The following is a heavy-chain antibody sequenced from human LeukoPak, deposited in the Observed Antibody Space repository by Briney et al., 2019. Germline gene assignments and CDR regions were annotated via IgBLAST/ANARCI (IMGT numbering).Heavy chain of an antibody. J-gene: IGHJ4*02. D-gene: IGHD5-18*01. CDR3: ARGRGYSYAGGY. CDR2: ISYDGSNK. V-gene: IGHV3-30-3*01. Sequence: GGSLRLSCAASGFTFSSYAMHWVLQAPGKGLEWVAVISYDGSNKYYADSVKGRFTISRDNSKNTLYLQMNSLRAEDTAVYYCARGRGYSYAGGYWGQGTLVTVSS. CDR1: GFTFSSYA.